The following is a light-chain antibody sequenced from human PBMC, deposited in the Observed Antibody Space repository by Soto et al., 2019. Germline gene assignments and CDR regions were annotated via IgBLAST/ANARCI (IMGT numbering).Light chain of an antibody. CDR3: QKYGNSMWT. CDR1: QSSSHT. CDR2: GES. V-gene: IGKV3D-15*01. J-gene: IGKJ1*01. Sequence: TARQSSSHTLAWYKQKPGKAXRXXXYGESRTATGFQARLSGSGSAKDFNLAISRLESQDFPVYYCQKYGNSMWTFGEGTQVDI.